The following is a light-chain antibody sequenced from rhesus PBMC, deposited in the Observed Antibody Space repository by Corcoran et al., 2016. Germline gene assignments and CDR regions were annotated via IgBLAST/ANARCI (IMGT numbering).Light chain of an antibody. CDR1: QSLLSSNGYNY. J-gene: IGKJ4*01. V-gene: IGKV2-60*01. CDR3: MRALQTPLT. Sequence: DIVMTQTPLSLPVTLGEPASISCRSSQSLLSSNGYNYLNWYLQKPGQSPQLLIYYGFNRASGVPDRLSGSGSGTDVTLKISRVEAEGVGVYSCMRALQTPLTFGGGTKVEIK. CDR2: YGF.